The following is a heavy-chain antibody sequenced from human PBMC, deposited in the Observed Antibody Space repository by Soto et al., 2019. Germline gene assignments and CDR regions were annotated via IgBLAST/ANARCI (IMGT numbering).Heavy chain of an antibody. D-gene: IGHD3-10*01. CDR1: GGSMIIYY. J-gene: IGHJ5*02. Sequence: SETLSLTCTVSGGSMIIYYLSWIRQPPGKGLEWIGYIYYSGSTIYNPSLKSRVTISVDTSKNQFSLKLSSVTAADTAVYYCARYGSGSSVWFDPWGQGTLVTVSS. V-gene: IGHV4-59*01. CDR2: IYYSGST. CDR3: ARYGSGSSVWFDP.